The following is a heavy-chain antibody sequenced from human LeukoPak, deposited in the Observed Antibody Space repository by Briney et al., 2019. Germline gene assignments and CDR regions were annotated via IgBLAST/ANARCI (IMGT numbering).Heavy chain of an antibody. CDR3: ARGPSHYYDSSGYLDY. D-gene: IGHD3-22*01. CDR2: INHSGST. CDR1: GGSLSGYY. J-gene: IGHJ4*02. Sequence: PSETLSLTCAVYGGSLSGYYWSWIRQPPGKGLEWIGEINHSGSTNYNPSLKSRVTISVDTSKNQFSLKLSSVTAADTAVYYCARGPSHYYDSSGYLDYWGQGTLVTVSS. V-gene: IGHV4-34*01.